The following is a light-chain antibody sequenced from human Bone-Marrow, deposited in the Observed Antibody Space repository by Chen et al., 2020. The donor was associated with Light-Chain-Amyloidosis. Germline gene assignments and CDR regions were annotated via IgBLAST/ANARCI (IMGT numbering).Light chain of an antibody. V-gene: IGLV3-21*02. Sequence: SYVLTQPSSVSVALGQPATIACGGNNIGSTSVHWYQQTPGQAPLLLVYDDSDRPSGIPERLSGSNYGDAATLTSSWGVAGDEADYYCQVWDRSSDRPVFGGGTKLTVL. CDR3: QVWDRSSDRPV. CDR1: NIGSTS. CDR2: DDS. J-gene: IGLJ3*02.